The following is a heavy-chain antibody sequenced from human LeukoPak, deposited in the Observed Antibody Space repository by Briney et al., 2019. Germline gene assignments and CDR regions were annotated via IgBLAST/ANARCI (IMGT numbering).Heavy chain of an antibody. D-gene: IGHD6-13*01. CDR2: ISGSGGST. J-gene: IGHJ4*02. Sequence: GGSLRLSCAASGFTFSSYAVSWVRQAPGKGLEWVSAISGSGGSTYYADSVKGRFTISRDNSKNTLYLQMNSLRAEDTAVYYCAKNLGIAAGGYYFDYWGQGTLVTVSS. CDR1: GFTFSSYA. CDR3: AKNLGIAAGGYYFDY. V-gene: IGHV3-23*01.